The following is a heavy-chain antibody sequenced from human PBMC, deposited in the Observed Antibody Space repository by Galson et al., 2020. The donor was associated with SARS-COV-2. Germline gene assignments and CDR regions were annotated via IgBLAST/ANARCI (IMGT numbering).Heavy chain of an antibody. D-gene: IGHD3-10*01. CDR2: INSDGSST. CDR1: GFNFRGYW. Sequence: GESLKISCAASGFNFRGYWMYWVRQVPGTGLVWVSFINSDGSSTNYGDSVKGRFTISRDNAKNTLYLQMNSLRAEDTAVYYCVRGMINVVRGDVTSYFDSWGQGTLVTVSS. J-gene: IGHJ4*02. V-gene: IGHV3-74*01. CDR3: VRGMINVVRGDVTSYFDS.